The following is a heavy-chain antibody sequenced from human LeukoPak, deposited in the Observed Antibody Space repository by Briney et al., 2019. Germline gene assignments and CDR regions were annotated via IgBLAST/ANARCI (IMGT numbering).Heavy chain of an antibody. D-gene: IGHD6-19*01. CDR3: VREGAVALKHFDL. J-gene: IGHJ4*02. CDR2: MRPTDAYT. Sequence: ASVKVSCKAFGFSLTNNYMHWVRQAPGQGLEWMGYMRPTDAYTGYAPKFQGRVTVTRDTSTNTLYMELSSLGSDDTAVYYCVREGAVALKHFDLWGQGTLLTVSS. V-gene: IGHV1-46*01. CDR1: GFSLTNNY.